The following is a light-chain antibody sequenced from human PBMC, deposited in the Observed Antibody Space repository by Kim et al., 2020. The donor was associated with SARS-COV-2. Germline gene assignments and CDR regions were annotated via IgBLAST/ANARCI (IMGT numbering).Light chain of an antibody. V-gene: IGLV1-44*01. CDR3: GTWDDSLNAYV. CDR2: DNS. CDR1: ASNIGRNS. Sequence: QSVLTQPPSVSGTPGQRVIISCSGSASNIGRNSLSWYHQLPGTAPKLLIYDNSQRPSGVPDRFSGSKSGTSASLAISGLQSEDETDYYCGTWDDSLNAYVFGTGTKVTVL. J-gene: IGLJ1*01.